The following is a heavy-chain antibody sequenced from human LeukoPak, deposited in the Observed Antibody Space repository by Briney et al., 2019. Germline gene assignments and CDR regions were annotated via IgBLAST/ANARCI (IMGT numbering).Heavy chain of an antibody. V-gene: IGHV3-74*01. CDR2: IKTDGSIT. J-gene: IGHJ4*02. CDR1: GFTFSSYW. Sequence: GGSLRLSCAASGFTFSSYWVHWVRQAPGKGLEWVSRIKTDGSITNYADSVKGRFTISRDNAKNTLYLQTNSLRDEDTAVYYCARAGTYKFEYWGQGTLVTVSS. CDR3: ARAGTYKFEY. D-gene: IGHD3-10*01.